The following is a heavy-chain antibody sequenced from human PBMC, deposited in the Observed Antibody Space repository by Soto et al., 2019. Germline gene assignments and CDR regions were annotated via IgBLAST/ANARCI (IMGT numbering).Heavy chain of an antibody. Sequence: EVQLLESGGGLVQPGGSLRLSCAASGFTFSSYAMSWVRQAPGKGLEWVSAISGSGGSTYYADSVKGRFTISRDNSKNTLYLQMNSLRAEDTAVYYCAKGYCSSTSCYYYYYMDVWGKGTTVTVSS. J-gene: IGHJ6*03. CDR3: AKGYCSSTSCYYYYYMDV. D-gene: IGHD2-2*01. CDR1: GFTFSSYA. V-gene: IGHV3-23*01. CDR2: ISGSGGST.